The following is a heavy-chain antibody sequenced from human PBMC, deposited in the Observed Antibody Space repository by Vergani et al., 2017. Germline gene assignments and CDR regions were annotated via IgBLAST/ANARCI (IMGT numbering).Heavy chain of an antibody. CDR3: ARKGRDLLWFGEFLTH. J-gene: IGHJ4*02. Sequence: QVQLVQSGAEVKKPGASVKVSCKASGYTFTSYYMHWVRQAPGQGLEWMGIINPSGGSTSYAQKFQGRVTMTRDTSTSTAYMELRSLRSDDTAVYYCARKGRDLLWFGEFLTHWGQGTLVTVSS. D-gene: IGHD3-10*01. CDR1: GYTFTSYY. CDR2: INPSGGST. V-gene: IGHV1-46*01.